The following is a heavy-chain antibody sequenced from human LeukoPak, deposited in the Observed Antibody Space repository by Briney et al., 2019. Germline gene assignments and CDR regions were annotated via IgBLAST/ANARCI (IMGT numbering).Heavy chain of an antibody. J-gene: IGHJ6*02. Sequence: SETLSLTCNVSGGSISSYYWTWIRQAAGKGLEWIGRMHTSGNTNYSPSLKSRVTISVDTSKNQFSLKLSSVTAADTAVYYCASARISGRTYIAVAGSGMDVWGQGTTVTVSS. V-gene: IGHV4-4*07. CDR1: GGSISSYY. D-gene: IGHD6-19*01. CDR2: MHTSGNT. CDR3: ASARISGRTYIAVAGSGMDV.